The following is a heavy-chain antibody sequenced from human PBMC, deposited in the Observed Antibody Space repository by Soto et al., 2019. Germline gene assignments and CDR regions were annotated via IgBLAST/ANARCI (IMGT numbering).Heavy chain of an antibody. V-gene: IGHV3-53*01. D-gene: IGHD2-15*01. CDR3: SRDGVEGVYPEYFQH. J-gene: IGHJ1*01. CDR2: IYSGGST. CDR1: GFTVSSNY. Sequence: GGSLRLSCAASGFTVSSNYMSWVRQAPGKGLEWVSVIYSGGSTYYADSEKGRFTISRDNSKNTLYLQMNSLRAEDTAGYYCSRDGVEGVYPEYFQHWGQGTRVTVSS.